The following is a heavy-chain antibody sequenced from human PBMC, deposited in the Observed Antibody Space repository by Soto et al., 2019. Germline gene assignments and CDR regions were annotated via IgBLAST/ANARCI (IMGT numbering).Heavy chain of an antibody. V-gene: IGHV4-59*08. CDR2: IYYSGST. CDR3: ARRYGYYFDY. D-gene: IGHD4-17*01. Sequence: SETLSLTCTVSGGSISSYYWSWIRQPPGRGLEWIGYIYYSGSTNYNPSLKSRVTISVDTSKNQLSLKLSSVTAADTAVYYCARRYGYYFDYWGQGTLVTVSS. J-gene: IGHJ4*02. CDR1: GGSISSYY.